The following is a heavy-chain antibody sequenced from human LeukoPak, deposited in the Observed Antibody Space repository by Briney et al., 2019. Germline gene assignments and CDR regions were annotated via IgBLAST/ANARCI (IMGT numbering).Heavy chain of an antibody. V-gene: IGHV3-23*01. CDR3: ARAPSYSSGRFDV. Sequence: GGSLRLSCAASGFTFSTYAMSWVRQAPGKGLEWVSGIGGSGGSTYYADSVKGRFTLFRDNSKNTLHLQMNSLRAEDTAIYYCARAPSYSSGRFDVWGQGTMVTVSS. D-gene: IGHD6-19*01. J-gene: IGHJ3*01. CDR2: IGGSGGST. CDR1: GFTFSTYA.